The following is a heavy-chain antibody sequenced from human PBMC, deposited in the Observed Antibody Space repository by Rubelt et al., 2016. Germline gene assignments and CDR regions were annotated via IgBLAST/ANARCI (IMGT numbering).Heavy chain of an antibody. CDR3: ARDRIRIAARQGWYFDL. J-gene: IGHJ2*01. CDR1: GYTFTSYG. CDR2: ISAYNGNT. Sequence: QVQLVQSGAEVKKPGASVKVSCKASGYTFTSYGISWVRQAPGQGLEWMGWISAYNGNTNYAQKLQGRVTRTTDTSTSTAYMELRSLRSDEPAVYYCARDRIRIAARQGWYFDLWGRGTLVTVSS. D-gene: IGHD6-6*01. V-gene: IGHV1-18*01.